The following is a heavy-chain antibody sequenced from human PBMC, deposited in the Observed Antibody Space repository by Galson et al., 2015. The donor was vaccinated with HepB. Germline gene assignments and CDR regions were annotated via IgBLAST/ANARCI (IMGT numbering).Heavy chain of an antibody. CDR3: ASRGYCSGGSCYSGCFDL. J-gene: IGHJ2*01. Sequence: SVKVSCKASGGTFSSYAISWVRQAPGQGLEWMGRIIPILGIANYAQKFQGRVTITADKSTSTAYMELSSLRSEDTAVYYCASRGYCSGGSCYSGCFDLWGRGTLVTVSS. CDR1: GGTFSSYA. D-gene: IGHD2-15*01. V-gene: IGHV1-69*04. CDR2: IIPILGIA.